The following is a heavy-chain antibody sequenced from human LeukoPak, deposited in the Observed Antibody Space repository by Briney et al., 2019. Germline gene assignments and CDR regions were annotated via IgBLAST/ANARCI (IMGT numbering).Heavy chain of an antibody. CDR3: AKAVAGYLDY. D-gene: IGHD6-19*01. CDR1: GFTFRSYG. V-gene: IGHV3-30*02. Sequence: VGSLRLSCAASGFTFRSYGMHWVRQAPGKGLEWVAFIRYDGSNKYYADSVKGRFTISRDNSKNTLYLQMNSLRAEDTAVYYCAKAVAGYLDYWGQGTLVTVSS. CDR2: IRYDGSNK. J-gene: IGHJ4*02.